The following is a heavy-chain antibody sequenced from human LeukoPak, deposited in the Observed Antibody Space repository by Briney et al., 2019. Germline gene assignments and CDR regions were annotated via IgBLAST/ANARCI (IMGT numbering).Heavy chain of an antibody. CDR3: ANREGGYTYDPFDY. CDR1: GFTFSSYG. J-gene: IGHJ4*02. Sequence: GGSLRLSCAASGFTFSSYGMHWVRQAPGKGLEWVAVIWYDGSNKYYADSVKGRFTISRDNSKNTLYLQMNSLRAEDTAVYYCANREGGYTYDPFDYWGQGTLVTVSS. CDR2: IWYDGSNK. V-gene: IGHV3-33*06. D-gene: IGHD5-18*01.